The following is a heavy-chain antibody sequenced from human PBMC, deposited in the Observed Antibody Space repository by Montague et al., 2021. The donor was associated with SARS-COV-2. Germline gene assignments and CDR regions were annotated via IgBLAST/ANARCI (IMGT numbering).Heavy chain of an antibody. CDR3: ARDHYDILTGYYY. V-gene: IGHV3-21*01. J-gene: IGHJ4*02. Sequence: SLRLSCAASGFTFSSYSMNWVRQAPGKGLEWVSSISNSSSYIYYADSVKGRFTISRDNAKNSLYLQMNSLRAEDTAVYYCARDHYDILTGYYYWGQGTLVTVSS. CDR1: GFTFSSYS. CDR2: ISNSSSYI. D-gene: IGHD3-9*01.